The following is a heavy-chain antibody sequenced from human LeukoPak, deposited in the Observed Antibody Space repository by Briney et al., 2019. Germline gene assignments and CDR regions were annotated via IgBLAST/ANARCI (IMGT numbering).Heavy chain of an antibody. Sequence: GGSLRLSCAASGFTFSSYSMNWVRQAPGKGLEWVSYISSSGSTIYYADSVKGRLTISRDNVKNSLYLQMSSLRAEDTAVYYCASDYDSSFDYWGQGTLVTVSS. V-gene: IGHV3-48*04. CDR1: GFTFSSYS. CDR2: ISSSGSTI. J-gene: IGHJ4*02. D-gene: IGHD5-12*01. CDR3: ASDYDSSFDY.